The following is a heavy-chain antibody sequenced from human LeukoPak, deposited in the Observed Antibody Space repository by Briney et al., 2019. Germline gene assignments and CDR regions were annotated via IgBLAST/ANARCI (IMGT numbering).Heavy chain of an antibody. CDR1: GFTFSSYG. CDR2: VSYDGSNN. D-gene: IGHD2-2*01. Sequence: GGSLRLSCAASGFTFSSYGMHWVRQAPGKGLEWVAVVSYDGSNNYYADSVKGRFTVSRDNSKNTLYLQMNSLRDEDTAVYYCAKAPRRSTSWSIDYWGQGTLVTVSS. J-gene: IGHJ4*02. V-gene: IGHV3-30*18. CDR3: AKAPRRSTSWSIDY.